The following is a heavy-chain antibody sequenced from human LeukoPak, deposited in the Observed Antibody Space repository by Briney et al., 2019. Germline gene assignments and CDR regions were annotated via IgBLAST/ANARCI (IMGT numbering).Heavy chain of an antibody. V-gene: IGHV3-30*04. CDR3: ARSSSGWYYFDY. J-gene: IGHJ4*02. CDR2: ISYDGSNK. Sequence: GGSLRLSCAASGFTFRSYAMSWVRQAPGKGLEWVAVISYDGSNKYYADSVKGRFTISRDNSKNTLYLQMNSLRAEDTAVYYCARSSSGWYYFDYWGQGTLVTVSS. CDR1: GFTFRSYA. D-gene: IGHD6-19*01.